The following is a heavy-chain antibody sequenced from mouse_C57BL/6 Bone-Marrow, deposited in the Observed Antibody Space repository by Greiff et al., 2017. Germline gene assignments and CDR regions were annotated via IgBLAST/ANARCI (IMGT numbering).Heavy chain of an antibody. Sequence: KLSCKATGYTFTGYWIEWVKQRPGHGLEWIGEILPGSGSTNYNEKFKGKATFTADTSSNTAYMQLSSLTTADSAIYYCARSYYDYDVWAMDYWGQGTSVTVSS. D-gene: IGHD2-4*01. CDR2: ILPGSGST. CDR3: ARSYYDYDVWAMDY. CDR1: GYTFTGYW. J-gene: IGHJ4*01. V-gene: IGHV1-9*01.